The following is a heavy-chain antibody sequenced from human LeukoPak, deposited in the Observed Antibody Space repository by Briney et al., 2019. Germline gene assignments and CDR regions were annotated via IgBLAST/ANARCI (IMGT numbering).Heavy chain of an antibody. V-gene: IGHV1-3*03. CDR3: ARNLAVAPHAYYFDY. J-gene: IGHJ4*02. D-gene: IGHD6-19*01. Sequence: ASVKVSFKASGYTFTDYPMRWVRQAPGQRLEWMGWINVGNGNTKYSQEFQGRVTITRDTSASTAYMELSSLRSEDMAVYYCARNLAVAPHAYYFDYWGQRTLVTVSS. CDR1: GYTFTDYP. CDR2: INVGNGNT.